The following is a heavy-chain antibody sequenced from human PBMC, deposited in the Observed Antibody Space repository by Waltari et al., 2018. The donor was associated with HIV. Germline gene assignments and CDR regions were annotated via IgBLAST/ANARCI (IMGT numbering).Heavy chain of an antibody. D-gene: IGHD1-26*01. J-gene: IGHJ4*02. Sequence: EVQLVETGGGLIQPGGSLRLSCAASGLTVGSNFMNWVRQAPGKGLEWVSLIYSGGSTYYADSVKGRFTISRDNSKNTLYLQMNSLRAEDTAVYYCARVRSTMGRFQGFDYWGQGTLVTVSS. V-gene: IGHV3-53*02. CDR1: GLTVGSNF. CDR2: IYSGGST. CDR3: ARVRSTMGRFQGFDY.